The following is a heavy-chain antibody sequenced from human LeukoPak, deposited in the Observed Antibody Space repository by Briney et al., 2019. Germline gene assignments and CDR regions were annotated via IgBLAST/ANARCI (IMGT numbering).Heavy chain of an antibody. D-gene: IGHD3-22*01. CDR1: GFTFSSYA. CDR3: AHITMIVRTFDY. V-gene: IGHV3-23*01. Sequence: GVSLRLSCAASGFTFSSYAMSWVRQAPGKGLEWVSAISGSGGSTYYADSVRGRFTISRDNSKNTLYPQMNSVRAEDTAVYYCAHITMIVRTFDYWGQGTLVTVSS. CDR2: ISGSGGST. J-gene: IGHJ4*02.